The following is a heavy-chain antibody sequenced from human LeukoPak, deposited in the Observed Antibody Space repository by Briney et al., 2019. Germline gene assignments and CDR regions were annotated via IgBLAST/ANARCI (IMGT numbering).Heavy chain of an antibody. CDR1: GGSISSDDYY. CDR3: ARGPPYLFRWGPGSYYMDV. Sequence: PSETLSLTCTVSGGSISSDDYYWSWIRQPPGKGLEWIGHITYSGSTDYSPSLRSRVTMSVDTSKNQFSLKLSSVTAADTAVYYCARGPPYLFRWGPGSYYMDVWGKGTTVTVSS. D-gene: IGHD7-27*01. V-gene: IGHV4-30-4*01. CDR2: ITYSGST. J-gene: IGHJ6*03.